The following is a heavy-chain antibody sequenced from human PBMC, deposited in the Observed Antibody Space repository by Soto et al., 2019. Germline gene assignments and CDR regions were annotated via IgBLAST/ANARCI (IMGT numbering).Heavy chain of an antibody. V-gene: IGHV1-2*04. CDR1: GYTFTGYY. CDR3: ARVRGGNSDAFDI. CDR2: INPNSGGT. J-gene: IGHJ3*02. D-gene: IGHD2-21*02. Sequence: ASVKVSCKASGYTFTGYYMHWVRQAPGQGLEWMGWINPNSGGTNYAQKFQGWVTMTRDTSISTAYMELSRLRSDDTAVYYCARVRGGNSDAFDIWGQGTMVTVSS.